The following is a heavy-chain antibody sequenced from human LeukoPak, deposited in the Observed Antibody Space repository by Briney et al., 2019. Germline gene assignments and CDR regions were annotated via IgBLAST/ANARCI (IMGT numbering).Heavy chain of an antibody. Sequence: PGGSLRLSCAASGFTFSSYSMNWVRQAPGKGLEWVSSISSSSYIYYADSVKGRFTISRDNAKNSLYLQMNSLRAEDTAVYYCARGARTYYYDSTYYSRWGQGTLVTVSS. J-gene: IGHJ4*02. V-gene: IGHV3-21*01. CDR2: ISSSSYI. CDR1: GFTFSSYS. CDR3: ARGARTYYYDSTYYSR. D-gene: IGHD3-22*01.